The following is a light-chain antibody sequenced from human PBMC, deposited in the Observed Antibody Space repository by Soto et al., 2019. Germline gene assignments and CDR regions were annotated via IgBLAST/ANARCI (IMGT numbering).Light chain of an antibody. Sequence: EMVITQSPGILSVSPAKSATLSCRYSQSVNSNYLAWYQQHPGQPPRLLIYGISTRATGIPARFSGSGSGTEFSLTISSLQSEDFAVYYCQQYSKWPITFGQGTRLEIK. J-gene: IGKJ5*01. V-gene: IGKV3-15*01. CDR1: QSVNSN. CDR2: GIS. CDR3: QQYSKWPIT.